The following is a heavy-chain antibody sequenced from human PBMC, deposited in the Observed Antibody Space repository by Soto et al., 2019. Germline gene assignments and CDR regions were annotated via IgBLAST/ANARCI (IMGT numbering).Heavy chain of an antibody. J-gene: IGHJ6*02. Sequence: ASVKVSCKASGYTFTSYYMHWVRQAPGQGLEWMGIINPSGGSTSYAQKFQGRVTMTRDTSTSTVYMELSSLRSEDTAVYYCARGGYSYGRSSYYYYGMDIWGQGTTVTVSS. V-gene: IGHV1-46*01. CDR1: GYTFTSYY. D-gene: IGHD5-18*01. CDR2: INPSGGST. CDR3: ARGGYSYGRSSYYYYGMDI.